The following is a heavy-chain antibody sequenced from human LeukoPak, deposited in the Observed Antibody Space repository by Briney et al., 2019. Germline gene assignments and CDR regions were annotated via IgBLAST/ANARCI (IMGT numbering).Heavy chain of an antibody. CDR1: GGSISNYY. Sequence: PSETLSLTCTVSGGSISNYYWSWIRQPPGKGLEWIGYIYYSGSTNYNPSLKSRVTISADMSKNQFSLKLSSVTAADTAVYYCARARLDHYYGSGSYFLHWGQGTLVTVSS. J-gene: IGHJ1*01. CDR3: ARARLDHYYGSGSYFLH. CDR2: IYYSGST. V-gene: IGHV4-59*01. D-gene: IGHD3-10*01.